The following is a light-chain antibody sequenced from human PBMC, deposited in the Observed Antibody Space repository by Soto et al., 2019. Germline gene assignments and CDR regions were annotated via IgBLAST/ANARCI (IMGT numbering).Light chain of an antibody. CDR2: GAS. J-gene: IGKJ4*01. CDR3: QQYGGSLP. V-gene: IGKV3-20*01. Sequence: VLTQSPCTLSLYPGESATLSCRASQSVRHDYLAWYQQKPGRAPRLVIYGASNRASGVPDRFSGSGSGTDFTLTISRLEPEDFAVYYCQQYGGSLPFGGGTKVDIK. CDR1: QSVRHDY.